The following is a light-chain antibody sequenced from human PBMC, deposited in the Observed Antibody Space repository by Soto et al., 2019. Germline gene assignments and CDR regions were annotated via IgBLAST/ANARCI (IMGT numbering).Light chain of an antibody. CDR3: QKYNSVPLT. CDR2: AAS. CDR1: QGISNY. V-gene: IGKV1-27*01. J-gene: IGKJ4*01. Sequence: DIQMTQSPSSLSASVGDRVTITCRTSQGISNYLAWYQQKPGKVPKLLIYAASTLQSGVPSRFSGSGSGIDFTLSISSLQAEDAATYYCQKYNSVPLTFGGGTEVEIK.